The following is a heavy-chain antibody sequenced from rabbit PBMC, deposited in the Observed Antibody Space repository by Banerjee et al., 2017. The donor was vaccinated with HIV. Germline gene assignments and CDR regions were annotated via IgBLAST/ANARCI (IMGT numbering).Heavy chain of an antibody. V-gene: IGHV1S40*01. D-gene: IGHD5-1*01. J-gene: IGHJ4*01. CDR3: ARDRYGSGSVDHDL. CDR1: GFSFSHGHF. CDR2: IDTGSGST. Sequence: QSLEESGGDLVKPGASLTLTCTASGFSFSHGHFMCWVRQVPGKGLEWIACIDTGSGSTYYANWAKGRFTISKTSSTTVTLQMTSLTAADTATYFCARDRYGSGSVDHDLWGPGTLVTVS.